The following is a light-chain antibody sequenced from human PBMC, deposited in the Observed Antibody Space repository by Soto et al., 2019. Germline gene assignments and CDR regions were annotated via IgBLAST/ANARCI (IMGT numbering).Light chain of an antibody. CDR2: GES. CDR3: QQYNNWPPWT. V-gene: IGKV3D-15*01. J-gene: IGKJ1*01. CDR1: QSISSN. Sequence: EMVMTQSPATLSVSPGERATLSCRASQSISSNLAWYQQKPGQAPRLLIYGESTRATGIPARFSGSGSGTEFTLTISSLQSEDFAVYYCQQYNNWPPWTFGQGTKVEIK.